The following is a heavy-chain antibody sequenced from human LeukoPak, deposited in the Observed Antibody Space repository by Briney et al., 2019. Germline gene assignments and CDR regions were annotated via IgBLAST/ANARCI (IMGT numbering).Heavy chain of an antibody. CDR2: ISSSSSYI. J-gene: IGHJ4*02. V-gene: IGHV3-21*01. CDR3: ARDNYDSSTPYYFDY. CDR1: GFTVSNNY. Sequence: PGGSLRLSCAASGFTVSNNYMRWVRQAPGKGLEWVSSISSSSSYIYYADSVKGRFTISRDNAKNSLYLQMNSLRAEDTAVYYCARDNYDSSTPYYFDYWGQGTLVTVSS. D-gene: IGHD3-22*01.